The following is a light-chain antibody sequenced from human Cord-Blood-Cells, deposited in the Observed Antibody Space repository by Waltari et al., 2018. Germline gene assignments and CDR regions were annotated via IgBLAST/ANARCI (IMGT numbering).Light chain of an antibody. J-gene: IGLJ3*02. CDR2: LNSDGSH. CDR1: SGHSSYA. V-gene: IGLV4-69*01. Sequence: QLVLTQSPSASASLGASVKLTCTLSSGHSSYAIAWHQQQPEKGTRYLMKLNSDGSHSKGDGIPDRFSGSSSGAERYLTISSLQSEDEADYYCQTWGTGIWVFGGGTKLTVL. CDR3: QTWGTGIWV.